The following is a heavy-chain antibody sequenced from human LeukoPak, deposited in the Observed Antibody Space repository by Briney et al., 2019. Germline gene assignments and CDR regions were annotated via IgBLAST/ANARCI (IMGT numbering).Heavy chain of an antibody. CDR1: GYTLTELS. Sequence: ASVKVSCKVSGYTLTELSMHWVRQAPGKGVEWMGGFDPEDGETIYAQKFQGRVTMTEDTSTDTAYMELSSLRSEDTAVYYCATDRYSGSYFGDAFDIWGQGTMVTVSS. CDR2: FDPEDGET. CDR3: ATDRYSGSYFGDAFDI. V-gene: IGHV1-24*01. J-gene: IGHJ3*02. D-gene: IGHD1-26*01.